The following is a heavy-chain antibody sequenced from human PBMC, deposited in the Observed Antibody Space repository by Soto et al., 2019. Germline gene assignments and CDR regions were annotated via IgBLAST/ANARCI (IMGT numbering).Heavy chain of an antibody. CDR3: AIVVVPAAISYYYGMDV. CDR1: GFTFSSYS. D-gene: IGHD2-2*02. J-gene: IGHJ6*02. Sequence: GGSLRLSCAASGFTFSSYSMNWVRQAPGKGLEWVSSISSSSSYIYYADSVKGRFAISRDNAKNSLYLQMNSLRAEDTAVYYCAIVVVPAAISYYYGMDVWGQGTTVTVSS. CDR2: ISSSSSYI. V-gene: IGHV3-21*01.